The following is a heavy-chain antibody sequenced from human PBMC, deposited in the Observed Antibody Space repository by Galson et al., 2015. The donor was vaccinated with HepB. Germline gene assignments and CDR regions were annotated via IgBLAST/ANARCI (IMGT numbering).Heavy chain of an antibody. D-gene: IGHD6-6*01. J-gene: IGHJ4*02. Sequence: QSGAEVKKPGESLKISCKGSGYSFTSYWIGWVRQMPGKGLEWTGIIYPGDSDTRYSPSFQGQVTISADKSISTAYLQWSSLKASDTAMYYCARGGFWYSSSSLFDYWGQGTLVTVSS. CDR2: IYPGDSDT. CDR1: GYSFTSYW. V-gene: IGHV5-51*01. CDR3: ARGGFWYSSSSLFDY.